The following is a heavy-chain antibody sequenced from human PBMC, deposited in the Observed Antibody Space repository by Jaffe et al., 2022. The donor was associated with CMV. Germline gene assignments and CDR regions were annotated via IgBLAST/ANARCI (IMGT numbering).Heavy chain of an antibody. CDR3: ARTLRGGNSYHFDY. CDR2: IRNKGNSYTT. CDR1: GFTFSDHY. Sequence: EEQLVESGGGLVQPGGSLRLSCAASGFTFSDHYMDWVRQAPGKGLEWVGRIRNKGNSYTTEYAASVKGRFTISRDDSKNSLYLQMNSLKTEDTAVYYCARTLRGGNSYHFDYWGQGTLVTVSS. V-gene: IGHV3-72*01. J-gene: IGHJ4*02. D-gene: IGHD2-15*01.